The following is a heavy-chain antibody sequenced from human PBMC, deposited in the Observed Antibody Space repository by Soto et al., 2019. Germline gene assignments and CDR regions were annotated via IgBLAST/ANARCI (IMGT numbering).Heavy chain of an antibody. V-gene: IGHV4-34*01. Sequence: QVQLQQWGAGLLKPSETLSLTCAVYGGSFSGYYWSWIRQPPGKGLEWIGEINHSGCTNYNPSLKRRFTISVDPSKNQFSLKLSSVTAADTAVYYCARGGTADYSGGGMDVWGQGTTVTVSS. D-gene: IGHD2-21*01. CDR3: ARGGTADYSGGGMDV. CDR2: INHSGCT. CDR1: GGSFSGYY. J-gene: IGHJ6*02.